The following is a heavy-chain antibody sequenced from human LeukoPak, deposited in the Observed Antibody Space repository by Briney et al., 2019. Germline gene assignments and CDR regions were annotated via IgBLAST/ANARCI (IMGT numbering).Heavy chain of an antibody. V-gene: IGHV4-34*01. CDR2: INHSGST. J-gene: IGHJ4*02. CDR3: ARVYSTSSPFDY. D-gene: IGHD6-6*01. Sequence: PSETLSLTCAVYGGSFSGYYWSWIRQPPGKGLEWIGEINHSGSTNYNPSLKSRVTISVDTSKNQFSLKLSSLTAADTAVYYCARVYSTSSPFDYWGQGTLVTVSS. CDR1: GGSFSGYY.